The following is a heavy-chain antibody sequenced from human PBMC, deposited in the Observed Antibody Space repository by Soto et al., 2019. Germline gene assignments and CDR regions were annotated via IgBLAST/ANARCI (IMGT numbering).Heavy chain of an antibody. J-gene: IGHJ4*02. CDR2: IIPIFGTA. Sequence: QVQLVQSGAEVKKPGSSVTVSCKASGGTFSSYAISWVRQAPGQGLEWMGGIIPIFGTADYAEKFQGRVTITADESTSTGNMELSSLRSEDTAVYSCASHYDSSGYYYRGLDYWGQGTLVTVSS. CDR1: GGTFSSYA. V-gene: IGHV1-69*12. CDR3: ASHYDSSGYYYRGLDY. D-gene: IGHD3-22*01.